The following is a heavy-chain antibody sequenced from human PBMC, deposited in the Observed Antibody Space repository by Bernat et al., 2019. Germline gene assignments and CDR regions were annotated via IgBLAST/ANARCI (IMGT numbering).Heavy chain of an antibody. CDR2: ISYDGGNR. CDR1: GFTFSTYA. Sequence: QVQLVESGGGVVQPGRSLRLSCAASGFTFSTYAIHWVRQAPGKGLEWVAVISYDGGNRYYADSVKGRFTISRDNSKNTLYLQMNSLRAEDTAVYYCASFGEYPFDYWGQGTLVTVSS. V-gene: IGHV3-30-3*01. J-gene: IGHJ4*02. D-gene: IGHD3-10*01. CDR3: ASFGEYPFDY.